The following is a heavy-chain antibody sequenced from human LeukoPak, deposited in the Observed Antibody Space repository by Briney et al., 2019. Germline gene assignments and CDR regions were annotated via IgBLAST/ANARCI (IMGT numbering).Heavy chain of an antibody. CDR1: GYTFTGYY. Sequence: ASVKVSCKASGYTFTGYYMHWVRQAPGQGLEWMGWINPSSGGTNYAQKFQGRVTMTRDTSISTAYMELSRLRSADTAVYYCARGTPPHGDYGVWFDPWGQGTLVTVSS. J-gene: IGHJ5*02. CDR2: INPSSGGT. CDR3: ARGTPPHGDYGVWFDP. V-gene: IGHV1-2*02. D-gene: IGHD4-17*01.